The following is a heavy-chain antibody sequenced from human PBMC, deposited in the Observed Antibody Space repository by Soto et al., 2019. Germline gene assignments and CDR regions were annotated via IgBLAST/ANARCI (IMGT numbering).Heavy chain of an antibody. CDR2: ISSSSSYI. J-gene: IGHJ6*02. V-gene: IGHV3-21*01. D-gene: IGHD3-10*01. CDR3: ARGDGSGSYGSHSMDV. CDR1: GFTFSNYN. Sequence: GGSLRLSCAASGFTFSNYNLNWVRQAPGKGLEWVSSISSSSSYIYYADSMKGRFTISRDNAKNSLYLQMNSLRAEDTAVYYCARGDGSGSYGSHSMDVWGQGTTVTVSS.